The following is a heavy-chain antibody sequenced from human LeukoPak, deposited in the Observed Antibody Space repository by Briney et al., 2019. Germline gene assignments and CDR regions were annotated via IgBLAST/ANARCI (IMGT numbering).Heavy chain of an antibody. J-gene: IGHJ4*02. CDR3: ARGGGATNEGYFDY. CDR1: GGSFSGYH. Sequence: SETLSLTCAVYGGSFSGYHWSWIRQPPGKGLEWIGEINHSGSTNYNPSLKSRVTISVDTSKNQFSLKLSSVTAADTAVYYCARGGGATNEGYFDYWGQGTLVTVSS. D-gene: IGHD1-26*01. CDR2: INHSGST. V-gene: IGHV4-34*01.